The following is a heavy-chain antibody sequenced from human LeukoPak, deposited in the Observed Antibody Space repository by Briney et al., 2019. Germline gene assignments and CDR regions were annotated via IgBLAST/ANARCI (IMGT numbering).Heavy chain of an antibody. Sequence: GGSLRLSCAASGFTFSSYSMNWVRQAPGKGLEWVSSISSSSSYIYYADSVKGRFTISRDNAKNSLYLQMNSLRAEDTAVYYCARAGGDFDWLLYFDYWGQGTLVTVSS. D-gene: IGHD3-9*01. CDR2: ISSSSSYI. V-gene: IGHV3-21*01. J-gene: IGHJ4*02. CDR1: GFTFSSYS. CDR3: ARAGGDFDWLLYFDY.